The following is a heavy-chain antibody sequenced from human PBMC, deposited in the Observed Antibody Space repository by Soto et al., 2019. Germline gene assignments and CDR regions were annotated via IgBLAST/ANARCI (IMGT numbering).Heavy chain of an antibody. V-gene: IGHV1-24*01. J-gene: IGHJ4*02. D-gene: IGHD6-19*01. CDR3: ARALGIAVAGTSDY. Sequence: ASVKVSCKVSGYTLTELSMHWVRQAPGKGLEWMGGFDPEDGETIYAQKFQGRVTMTEDTSTDTAYMELRSLRSDDTAVYYCARALGIAVAGTSDYWGQGTLVTVSS. CDR1: GYTLTELS. CDR2: FDPEDGET.